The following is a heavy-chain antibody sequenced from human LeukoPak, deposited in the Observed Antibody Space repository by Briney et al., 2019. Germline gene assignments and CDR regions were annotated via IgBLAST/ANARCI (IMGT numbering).Heavy chain of an antibody. V-gene: IGHV4-59*01. CDR3: ARGGFGAVAGDNNWFDP. J-gene: IGHJ5*02. D-gene: IGHD6-19*01. Sequence: PSETLSLTCTVSGGSISSYYWSWIRQPPGKGLEWIGYIYYSGSTNYNPSLKSRVTISVDTSKNQFSLKLSSVTAADTAVYYCARGGFGAVAGDNNWFDPWGQGTLVTVSS. CDR1: GGSISSYY. CDR2: IYYSGST.